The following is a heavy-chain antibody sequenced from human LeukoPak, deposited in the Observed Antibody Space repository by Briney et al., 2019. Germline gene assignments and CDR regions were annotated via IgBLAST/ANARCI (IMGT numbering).Heavy chain of an antibody. D-gene: IGHD4-23*01. V-gene: IGHV3-69-1*01. Sequence: ETLSLTCSVSGDSISGYYWNWVRQAPGKGLEWVSSIEFSSASSYYADSVKGRFTISRDDARNSLYLQLSSLRAEDTAVYYCATQSHGVPRWQFDHWGQGTLVTVSS. J-gene: IGHJ4*02. CDR2: IEFSSAS. CDR1: GDSISGYY. CDR3: ATQSHGVPRWQFDH.